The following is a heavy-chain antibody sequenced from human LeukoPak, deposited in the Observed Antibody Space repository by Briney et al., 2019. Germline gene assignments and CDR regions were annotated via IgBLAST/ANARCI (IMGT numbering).Heavy chain of an antibody. V-gene: IGHV3-21*05. J-gene: IGHJ4*02. CDR3: AREWNSRATFDY. CDR2: IHSSGNYI. Sequence: GGSLRLSCRASASGDDFSSHSMNWVRQAPGEGLEWISCIHSSGNYIFDAASVKGRFTVSRDNARNSLYLQMNSLRVEDTAMYYCAREWNSRATFDYWGQGTLVTVSS. CDR1: ASGDDFSSHS. D-gene: IGHD1-1*01.